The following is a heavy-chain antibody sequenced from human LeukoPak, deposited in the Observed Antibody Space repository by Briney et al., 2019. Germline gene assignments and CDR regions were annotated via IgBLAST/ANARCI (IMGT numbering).Heavy chain of an antibody. Sequence: SETLSLTCAVYGGSFSGYYWSWIRQPPGKGPEWIGEINHSGSTNYNPSLKSRVTISVGTSKNQFSLKLSSVTAADTAVYYCARRYSGYDYWGQGTLVTASS. J-gene: IGHJ4*02. CDR3: ARRYSGYDY. CDR2: INHSGST. CDR1: GGSFSGYY. D-gene: IGHD5-12*01. V-gene: IGHV4-34*01.